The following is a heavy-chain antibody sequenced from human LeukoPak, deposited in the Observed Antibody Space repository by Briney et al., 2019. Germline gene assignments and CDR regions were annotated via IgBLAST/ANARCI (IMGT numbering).Heavy chain of an antibody. CDR1: GFGFSPFW. V-gene: IGHV3-7*01. D-gene: IGHD4-17*01. J-gene: IGHJ4*02. CDR2: INPDGSGT. CDR3: ARLFGGVTTFDY. Sequence: GGSLRLSCAAPGFGFSPFWMSWVRQGPGKGLDWVASINPDGSGTSYVDSVKGRFTISRDNAQNSLYLQMNSLSAEDTAVYYCARLFGGVTTFDYWGQGTLVTVSS.